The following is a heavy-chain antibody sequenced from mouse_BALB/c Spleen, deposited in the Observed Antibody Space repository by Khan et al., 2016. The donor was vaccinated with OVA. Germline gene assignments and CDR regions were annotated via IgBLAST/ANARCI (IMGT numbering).Heavy chain of an antibody. CDR1: GYSFTTYY. D-gene: IGHD2-2*01. CDR3: TRHGYVAWFTY. J-gene: IGHJ3*01. Sequence: VQLQQSGPELMKPGTSVKISCKASGYSFTTYYIHWVMQSHETSLEWIGYIDPFSGGTTYNQKFKGKATLTVDKSSSTAYIHISNLTSEDSAVYYCTRHGYVAWFTYWGQGTLVTVSA. V-gene: IGHV1S135*01. CDR2: IDPFSGGT.